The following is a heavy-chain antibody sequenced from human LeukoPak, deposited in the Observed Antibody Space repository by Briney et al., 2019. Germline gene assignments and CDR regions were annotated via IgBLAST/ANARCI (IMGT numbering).Heavy chain of an antibody. J-gene: IGHJ4*02. CDR2: IYTDGIT. V-gene: IGHV4-61*02. CDR3: ARFAFSSLRLDY. D-gene: IGHD3-16*01. Sequence: PSETLSLTCNVPGASISANNYYWTWIRQPAGKGLEWIGRIYTDGITNYSPSLKSRVTIFLDKPKNQFSLKLTSMTAADSAVYYCARFAFSSLRLDYWGQGAQVIVSS. CDR1: GASISANNYY.